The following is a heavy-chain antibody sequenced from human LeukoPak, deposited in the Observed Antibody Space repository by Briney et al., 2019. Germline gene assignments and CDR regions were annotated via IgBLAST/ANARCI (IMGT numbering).Heavy chain of an antibody. D-gene: IGHD3-9*01. V-gene: IGHV3-23*01. Sequence: GGSLRLSCAASGFTFSNYWMHWVRQAPGKGLVWVSVISGSGGSTYYADSVKGRFTISRDNSKNTLYLQMNSLRAEDTAVYYCAKGPYYDILTGYGDYWGQGTLVTVSS. CDR1: GFTFSNYW. J-gene: IGHJ4*02. CDR2: ISGSGGST. CDR3: AKGPYYDILTGYGDY.